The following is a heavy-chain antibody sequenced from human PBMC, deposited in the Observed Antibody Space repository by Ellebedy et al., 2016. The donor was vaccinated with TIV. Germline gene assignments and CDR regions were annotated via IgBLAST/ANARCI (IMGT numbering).Heavy chain of an antibody. J-gene: IGHJ4*02. CDR1: GFTFDDYG. V-gene: IGHV3-20*03. D-gene: IGHD6-19*01. CDR3: ARDPARDGSGWYYFDY. CDR2: INWNGGST. Sequence: GGSLRLXXAASGFTFDDYGRSWVRQAPGKGLEWVSGINWNGGSTGYADSVKGRFTISRDNSKNTLYLQMNSLRADDTAVYYCARDPARDGSGWYYFDYWGQGILVTVSS.